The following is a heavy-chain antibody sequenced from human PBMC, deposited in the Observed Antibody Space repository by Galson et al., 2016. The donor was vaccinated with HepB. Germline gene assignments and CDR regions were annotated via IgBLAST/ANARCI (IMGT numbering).Heavy chain of an antibody. V-gene: IGHV3-30*03. CDR2: ISYDGGKK. CDR1: GITFRSYT. J-gene: IGHJ4*01. D-gene: IGHD2-15*01. CDR3: ARDPLYCSGGSCIPYYFDY. Sequence: SLRLSCAVSGITFRSYTMNWVRQAPGKGLEWVAVISYDGGKKYYADSVKGRFTISRDNSKNTLYLQMNSLRPEDTAVYFCARDPLYCSGGSCIPYYFDYWGHGTPVTVSS.